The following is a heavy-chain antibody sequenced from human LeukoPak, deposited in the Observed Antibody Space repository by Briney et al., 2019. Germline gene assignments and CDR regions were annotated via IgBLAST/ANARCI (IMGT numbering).Heavy chain of an antibody. J-gene: IGHJ3*02. CDR1: GFTFDDSA. CDR3: AKDPASSWRPGAFDI. Sequence: LSGGCLSPSCPAPGFTFDDSAMHCVRLAPGKGLGWVSGISGDSGSIGYADSVNGRFTISRDNAKNSLYLQMNSLRAEDTALYYCAKDPASSWRPGAFDIWGQGTMVTVSS. D-gene: IGHD6-13*01. V-gene: IGHV3-9*01. CDR2: ISGDSGSI.